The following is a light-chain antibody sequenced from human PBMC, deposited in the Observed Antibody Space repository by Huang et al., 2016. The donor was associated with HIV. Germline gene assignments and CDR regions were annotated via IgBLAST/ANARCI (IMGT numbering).Light chain of an antibody. CDR2: WAS. CDR1: QSVLYSSNNKNY. J-gene: IGKJ1*01. Sequence: DIVMTQSPDSLAVSLGERATINCKSSQSVLYSSNNKNYLAWYQQKPGQPPKLLIYWASTRESGVPDRISGSWSGTDFTLTISSLQAEDVAVYYCQQYYSTPPWTFGQGTKVEIK. V-gene: IGKV4-1*01. CDR3: QQYYSTPPWT.